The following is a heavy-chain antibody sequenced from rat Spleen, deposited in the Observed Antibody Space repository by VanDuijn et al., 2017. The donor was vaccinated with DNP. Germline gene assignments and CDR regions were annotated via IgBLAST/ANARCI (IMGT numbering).Heavy chain of an antibody. Sequence: EVHLVESGGGLLQPGRSLKLSCAASGFTFSDYNMAWVRQAPKKGLEWVSTIIYDGSRTYYRDSVKGRFTISRDNAKSTLYLQMDSLRSEDTATYYCATPNWPDYWGQGVMVTVSS. V-gene: IGHV5S10*01. CDR1: GFTFSDYN. D-gene: IGHD3-4*01. J-gene: IGHJ2*01. CDR3: ATPNWPDY. CDR2: IIYDGSRT.